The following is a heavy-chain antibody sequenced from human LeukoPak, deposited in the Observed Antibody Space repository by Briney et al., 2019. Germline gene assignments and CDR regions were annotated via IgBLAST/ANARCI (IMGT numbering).Heavy chain of an antibody. V-gene: IGHV4-39*01. J-gene: IGHJ4*02. CDR3: ARSDYYDYRQIDI. D-gene: IGHD3-22*01. CDR2: IYYSGIT. CDR1: GDSIITSSYY. Sequence: SETLSLTCTVSGDSIITSSYYSGWIRQPPGKGLEWLGSIYYSGITHYNPSLKRRVTIYVDTSRNQFSLHLYSVTAADTAVFYCARSDYYDYRQIDIWGQGTLVTVSS.